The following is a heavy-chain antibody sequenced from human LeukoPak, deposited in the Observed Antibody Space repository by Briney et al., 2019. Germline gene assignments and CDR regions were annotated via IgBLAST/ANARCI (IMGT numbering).Heavy chain of an antibody. CDR1: GFTFSKYW. Sequence: GGSLRLSCAASGFTFSKYWMLWVRQAPGKGLESVSRINTDGTVTTYAASVKGRFTVSRDNADNTMFLQITSVRDEDAAVYYCATKQWLAPPPDSWGQGTPVTVSS. CDR2: INTDGTVT. J-gene: IGHJ4*02. CDR3: ATKQWLAPPPDS. D-gene: IGHD6-19*01. V-gene: IGHV3-74*01.